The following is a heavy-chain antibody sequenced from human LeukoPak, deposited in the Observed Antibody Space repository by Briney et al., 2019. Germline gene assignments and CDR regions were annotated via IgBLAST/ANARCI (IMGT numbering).Heavy chain of an antibody. CDR2: ISYDGSNK. D-gene: IGHD2-15*01. CDR1: GFTFSSYA. V-gene: IGHV3-30*04. CDR3: ARDTCDGGSCYVYYFDY. Sequence: GGSLRLSRAASGFTFSSYAMHWVRQAPGKGLEWVAVISYDGSNKYYADSVKGRFTISRDNSKNTPYLQMNSLRAEDTAVYYCARDTCDGGSCYVYYFDYWGQGTLVTVSS. J-gene: IGHJ4*02.